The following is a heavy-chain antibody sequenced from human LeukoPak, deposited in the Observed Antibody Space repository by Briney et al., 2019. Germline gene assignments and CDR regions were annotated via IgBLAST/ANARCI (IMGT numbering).Heavy chain of an antibody. Sequence: PGGSLRPSCAASGFTFSSYAMSWVRQAPGKGLEWVSAISGSGGSTYYADSVKGRFTISRDNSKNTLYLQMNSLRAEDTAVYYCAKGAPGYDFWSGYYLGDYWGQGTLVTVSS. D-gene: IGHD3-3*01. J-gene: IGHJ4*02. CDR3: AKGAPGYDFWSGYYLGDY. V-gene: IGHV3-23*01. CDR2: ISGSGGST. CDR1: GFTFSSYA.